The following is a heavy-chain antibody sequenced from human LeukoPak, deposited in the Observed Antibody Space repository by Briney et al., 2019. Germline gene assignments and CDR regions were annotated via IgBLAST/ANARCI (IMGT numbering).Heavy chain of an antibody. CDR3: ARGRHSGFDY. CDR2: ISSSSTYI. J-gene: IGHJ4*02. Sequence: GGSLRLSCAASGFSFSNCSMNWVRQAPGKGLEWVSSISSSSTYIYYADSLEGRFTISRDNVRNSLYLQMNSLRAEDTAVYYCARGRHSGFDYWGQGTLVTVSS. CDR1: GFSFSNCS. V-gene: IGHV3-21*01. D-gene: IGHD3-10*01.